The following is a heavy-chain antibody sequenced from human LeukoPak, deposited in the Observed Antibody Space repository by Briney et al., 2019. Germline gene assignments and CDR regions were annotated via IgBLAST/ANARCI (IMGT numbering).Heavy chain of an antibody. CDR3: AKVFYPAAGTGRVDFPFDY. V-gene: IGHV3-23*01. J-gene: IGHJ4*02. D-gene: IGHD6-19*01. CDR1: GFTFSSYA. Sequence: GGSLRLSCAASGFTFSSYAMTWVRQAPGKGLEWVSTISGSGGSTYYADSVKGRFTISRDNSKTTLYLQMNSLRAEDTAVYYCAKVFYPAAGTGRVDFPFDYWGQGTLVTVSS. CDR2: ISGSGGST.